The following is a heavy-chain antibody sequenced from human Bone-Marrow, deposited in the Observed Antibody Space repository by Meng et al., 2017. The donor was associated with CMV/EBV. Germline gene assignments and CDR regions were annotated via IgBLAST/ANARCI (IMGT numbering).Heavy chain of an antibody. CDR3: AREVPYCSSTSCYPNYLDY. CDR2: ISSSSSTI. V-gene: IGHV3-48*04. Sequence: GGSLRLSCAASGFTFSSYSMNWVRQAPGKGLEWVSYISSSSSTIYYADSMTGRFTISRDNAKNSLYLQMNSLRAEDTAVYYCAREVPYCSSTSCYPNYLDYWGQGTLVTVSS. CDR1: GFTFSSYS. D-gene: IGHD2-2*01. J-gene: IGHJ4*02.